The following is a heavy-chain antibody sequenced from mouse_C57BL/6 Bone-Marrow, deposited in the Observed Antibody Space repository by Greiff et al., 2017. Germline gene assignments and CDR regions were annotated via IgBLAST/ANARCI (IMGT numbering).Heavy chain of an antibody. CDR1: GFTFSNYW. J-gene: IGHJ4*01. D-gene: IGHD1-1*01. V-gene: IGHV6-3*01. CDR3: TGGPTVVDAMDY. CDR2: IRLKSDNYAT. Sequence: EVKLEESGGGLVQPGGSMKLSCVASGFTFSNYWMNWVRQSPEKGLEWVAQIRLKSDNYATHYAESVKGRFTISRDDSKSSVYLQMNNLRAEDTGIYYCTGGPTVVDAMDYWGQGTSVTVSS.